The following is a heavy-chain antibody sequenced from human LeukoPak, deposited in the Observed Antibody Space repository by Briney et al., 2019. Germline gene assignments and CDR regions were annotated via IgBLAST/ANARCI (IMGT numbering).Heavy chain of an antibody. CDR2: IYTSGST. J-gene: IGHJ5*02. V-gene: IGHV4-4*07. D-gene: IGHD6-13*01. CDR1: GGSISSYY. CDR3: ARALSSSWYAFRSNWFDP. Sequence: SETLSLTCTVSGGSISSYYWSWIRQPAGKGLEWIGRIYTSGSTNYNPPLKSRVTISVDTSKNQFSLKLSSVTAADTAVYYCARALSSSWYAFRSNWFDPWGQGTLVSVSS.